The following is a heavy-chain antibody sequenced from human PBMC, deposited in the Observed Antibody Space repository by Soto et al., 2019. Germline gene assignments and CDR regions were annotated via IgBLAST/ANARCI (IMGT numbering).Heavy chain of an antibody. CDR2: IVVGSGNT. CDR3: AADPRNYYGMDV. Sequence: SVKVSCKASGFTFTSSAVQWVRQARGQRLEWIGWIVVGSGNTNYAQKFQERVTITRDMSTSTAYMELSSLRSEDTAVYFCAADPRNYYGMDVWGQGTTVTVSS. CDR1: GFTFTSSA. V-gene: IGHV1-58*01. J-gene: IGHJ6*02.